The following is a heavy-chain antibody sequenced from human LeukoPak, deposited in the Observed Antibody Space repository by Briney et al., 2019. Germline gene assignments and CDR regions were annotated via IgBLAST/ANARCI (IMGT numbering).Heavy chain of an antibody. D-gene: IGHD5/OR15-5a*01. Sequence: SETLSLTCTVSGGSISSYYWSWIRQPPGKGREGIGNIYYSGSTNYNPSLKSRVTISVDTSKNQFSLKLSSVTAADTAVYYCARWESTGGAFDIWGQGTMVTVSS. CDR3: ARWESTGGAFDI. CDR2: IYYSGST. J-gene: IGHJ3*02. V-gene: IGHV4-59*12. CDR1: GGSISSYY.